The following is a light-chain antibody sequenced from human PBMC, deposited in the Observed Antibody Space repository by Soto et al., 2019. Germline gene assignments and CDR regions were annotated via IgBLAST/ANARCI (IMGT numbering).Light chain of an antibody. CDR3: QQYGSYWT. CDR2: DAS. CDR1: QSISSW. J-gene: IGKJ1*01. Sequence: IHMTQCLSSLSASEGNRVTITCRASQSISSWLAWYQQKPGKAPKFLIYDASNLESGVPSRFSCGGSGTEFTLTISSLQPDDFATYCCQQYGSYWTVGQGTKVDNK. V-gene: IGKV1-5*01.